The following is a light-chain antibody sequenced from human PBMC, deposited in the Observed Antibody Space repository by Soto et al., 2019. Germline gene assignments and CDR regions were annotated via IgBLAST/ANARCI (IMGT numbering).Light chain of an antibody. J-gene: IGKJ5*01. CDR2: AVS. Sequence: DIQMTQSPSSLSASVGDGVTITCRASQGIKNDLAWYQQKPGKAPKRLIYAVSSLQSGVPSRFSGSGSGTEFTLTVSSLQPEDFATYYCHQSYDIPTFGQGTRLEIK. CDR1: QGIKND. V-gene: IGKV1-17*01. CDR3: HQSYDIPT.